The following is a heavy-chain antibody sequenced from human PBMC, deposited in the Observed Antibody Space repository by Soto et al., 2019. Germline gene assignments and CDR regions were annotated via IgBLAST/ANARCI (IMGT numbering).Heavy chain of an antibody. CDR2: IYSGTT. Sequence: QVQLQESASGPVKPSQTLSLTCAVSGVSISSGGYSWSWIRQPPGKGMEWIGYIYSGTTHYNPYLKSRVTISMNRSKNQVSLSLKSVTAADTAVYYCAREDSGAFFDFWGQGNLVTVSS. J-gene: IGHJ4*02. D-gene: IGHD2-15*01. V-gene: IGHV4-30-2*01. CDR1: GVSISSGGYS. CDR3: AREDSGAFFDF.